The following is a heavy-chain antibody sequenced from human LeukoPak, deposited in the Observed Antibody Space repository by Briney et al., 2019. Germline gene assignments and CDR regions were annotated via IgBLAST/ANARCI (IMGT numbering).Heavy chain of an antibody. J-gene: IGHJ4*02. Sequence: PGGSLRLSCAASGFTVSRNYMSWVRQAPGKGLEWVSLLYSGGSTYYADSVKGRFTISRDNSKNTLYLQMNSLRAEDTAVYYCARERDSGSYYVDYWGQGTLVTVSS. CDR3: ARERDSGSYYVDY. CDR2: LYSGGST. V-gene: IGHV3-53*01. CDR1: GFTVSRNY. D-gene: IGHD1-26*01.